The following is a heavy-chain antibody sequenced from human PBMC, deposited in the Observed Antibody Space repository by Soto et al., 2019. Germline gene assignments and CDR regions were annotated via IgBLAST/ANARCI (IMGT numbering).Heavy chain of an antibody. CDR2: IYYSGST. Sequence: SGTLSLTCTVSGGSISGYCLSWIRQPPGKGLEWIGYIYYSGSTNYNPSLKSRVTISVDTSKNQFSLKLSSVTAADTAVYYCARLRGYSYGFDYWGQGTLVPVSS. D-gene: IGHD5-18*01. J-gene: IGHJ4*02. V-gene: IGHV4-59*01. CDR3: ARLRGYSYGFDY. CDR1: GGSISGYC.